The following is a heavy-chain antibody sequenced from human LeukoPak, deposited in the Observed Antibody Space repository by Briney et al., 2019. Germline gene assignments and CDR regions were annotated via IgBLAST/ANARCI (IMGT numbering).Heavy chain of an antibody. D-gene: IGHD3-16*01. J-gene: IGHJ2*01. Sequence: PGGSLRLSCAASGFTFSKYWMLWVRQAPGKGLESVSRINTDGTVTTYADSVKGRFTVSRDNAKNTLYLQMNSLGIEDTAVYYCVTGHYDSRMYFDLWGRGTLVTVSS. CDR1: GFTFSKYW. CDR2: INTDGTVT. V-gene: IGHV3-74*01. CDR3: VTGHYDSRMYFDL.